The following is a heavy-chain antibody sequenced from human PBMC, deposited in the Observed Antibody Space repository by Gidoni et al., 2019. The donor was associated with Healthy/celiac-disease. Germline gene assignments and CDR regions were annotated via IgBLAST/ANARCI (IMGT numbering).Heavy chain of an antibody. CDR3: ARGGKITHFDY. V-gene: IGHV4-59*01. Sequence: QVQLQASGPGLVKPSETLSLTCTVSGGSISSYYWSWIRQPPGKGLECIVYIYYSGSTSYSPSLKTRVTISVYTSKNQFSLKLSSVTAADTAVYYCARGGKITHFDYWGQGTLVTVSS. D-gene: IGHD1-20*01. CDR1: GGSISSYY. CDR2: IYYSGST. J-gene: IGHJ4*02.